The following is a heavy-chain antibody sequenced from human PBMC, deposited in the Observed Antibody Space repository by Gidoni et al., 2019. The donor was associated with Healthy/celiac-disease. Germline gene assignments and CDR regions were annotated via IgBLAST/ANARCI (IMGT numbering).Heavy chain of an antibody. D-gene: IGHD3-3*01. V-gene: IGHV2-26*01. J-gene: IGHJ4*02. CDR2: IFSNDEK. CDR3: ARIPDDFWSGYPFDY. CDR1: GFSLSNARMG. Sequence: QVTLKESGPVLVKPTETLTLTCTVSGFSLSNARMGVSWIRQPPGKALEWLAHIFSNDEKSYSTSLKSRLTISKDTSKSQVVLTMTNMEPVDTATYYCARIPDDFWSGYPFDYWGQGTLVTVSS.